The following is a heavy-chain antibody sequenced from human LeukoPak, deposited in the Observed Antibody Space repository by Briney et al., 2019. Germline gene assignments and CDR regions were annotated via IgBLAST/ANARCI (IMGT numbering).Heavy chain of an antibody. CDR3: AREYYDFWSGRRNWFDP. CDR2: ISSSSSYI. Sequence: GGSLRLSCAASGFTFSSYSMNWVRQAPGKGLEWVSSISSSSSYIYYADSVKGRFTISRDNAKNSLYLQMNSLRAEDTAVYYCAREYYDFWSGRRNWFDPWGQGTLVTVSS. J-gene: IGHJ5*02. CDR1: GFTFSSYS. V-gene: IGHV3-21*01. D-gene: IGHD3-3*01.